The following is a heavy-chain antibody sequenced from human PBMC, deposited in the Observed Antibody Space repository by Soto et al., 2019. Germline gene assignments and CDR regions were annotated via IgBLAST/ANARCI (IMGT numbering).Heavy chain of an antibody. V-gene: IGHV3-48*01. J-gene: IGHJ4*02. CDR2: IGISSTAI. CDR3: ARDSQYSFDF. Sequence: GGSLRLCCAASGLTFSSYSMNWVRQAPGKGLEWVSYIGISSTAIYYADSVKGRFTISRDNTKNSLYLQMNSLRVEDTAVYYSARDSQYSFDFWGQGTLVTVSS. CDR1: GLTFSSYS. D-gene: IGHD5-12*01.